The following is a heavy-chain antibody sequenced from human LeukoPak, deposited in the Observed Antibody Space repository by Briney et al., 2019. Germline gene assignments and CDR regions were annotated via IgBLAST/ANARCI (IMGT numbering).Heavy chain of an antibody. J-gene: IGHJ4*02. Sequence: PGGSLRLSCAASGFTFSSYAMNWVRQAPGKGLQWVSALSGSGGSTYYADSVKGRFTISRDNAKNSLYLQMNSLRAEDTAVYYCAKDRGWELLFFDYWGQGTLVTVSS. CDR2: LSGSGGST. CDR3: AKDRGWELLFFDY. D-gene: IGHD1-26*01. V-gene: IGHV3-23*01. CDR1: GFTFSSYA.